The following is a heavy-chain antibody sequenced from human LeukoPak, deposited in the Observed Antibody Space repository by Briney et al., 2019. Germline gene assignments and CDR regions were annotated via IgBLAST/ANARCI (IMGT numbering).Heavy chain of an antibody. CDR1: GFTFGSYA. CDR3: SKLYYYDSSGY. D-gene: IGHD3-22*01. CDR2: ISGSGGST. Sequence: GGSLRLSCAASGFTFGSYAMSWVRQVPGKGLEWVSSISGSGGSTYYADSVKGRFTISRDNSKNKLCLQMNSLRAEDTAVYYCSKLYYYDSSGYWGQGTLVTVSS. J-gene: IGHJ4*02. V-gene: IGHV3-23*01.